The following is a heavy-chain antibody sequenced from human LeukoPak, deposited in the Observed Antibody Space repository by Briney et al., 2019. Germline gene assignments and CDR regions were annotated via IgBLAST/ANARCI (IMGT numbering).Heavy chain of an antibody. D-gene: IGHD1-26*01. V-gene: IGHV4-59*08. Sequence: SETLSLTCTVSGXSISSYYWSWIRQPPGKGLEWIGDIYYSGSTNYNPSLKSRVTISVDTSKNQFSLRLSSVTAADTAVYYSARLASGSYGPLTPFDYWGQGTLVTVSS. CDR2: IYYSGST. J-gene: IGHJ4*02. CDR1: GXSISSYY. CDR3: ARLASGSYGPLTPFDY.